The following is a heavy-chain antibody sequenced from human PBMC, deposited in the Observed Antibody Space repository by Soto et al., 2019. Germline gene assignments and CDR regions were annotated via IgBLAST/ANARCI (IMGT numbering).Heavy chain of an antibody. CDR3: ARQSVVEQRDIPELDP. J-gene: IGHJ5*02. D-gene: IGHD2-15*01. V-gene: IGHV1-18*04. Sequence: QVQLVQSGAEVKKPGTSVKVSCKASGYTFTSYGICWVRQAPGQGLEWMGWISGYNGYTNYSQKFQGRVTMITDTVTSTAYMELKNLTSDDTAVYYCARQSVVEQRDIPELDPWGQGTLVTVSS. CDR1: GYTFTSYG. CDR2: ISGYNGYT.